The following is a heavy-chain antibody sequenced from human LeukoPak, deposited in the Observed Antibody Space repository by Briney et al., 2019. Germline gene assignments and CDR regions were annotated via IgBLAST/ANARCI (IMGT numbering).Heavy chain of an antibody. CDR2: INHSGST. J-gene: IGHJ4*02. V-gene: IGHV4-34*01. Sequence: PSETLSLTCAVYGGSFSGYYWSWIRQPPGKGLEWIGEINHSGSTNYNPSLKSRVTISVDTSKNQFSLKLSSVTAADTAVYYCASSGYYFPFDYWGQGTLVTVSS. D-gene: IGHD3-22*01. CDR3: ASSGYYFPFDY. CDR1: GGSFSGYY.